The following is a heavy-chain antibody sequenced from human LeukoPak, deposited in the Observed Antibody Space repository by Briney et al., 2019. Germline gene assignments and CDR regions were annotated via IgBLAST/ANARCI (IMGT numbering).Heavy chain of an antibody. CDR3: ARGQEWELIDY. J-gene: IGHJ4*02. CDR1: GYTLTSYD. D-gene: IGHD1-26*01. V-gene: IGHV1-8*03. CDR2: MNPNSGNT. Sequence: ASVKVSCKASGYTLTSYDINWVRQATGQGLEWMGWMNPNSGNTGYAQKFQGRVTITRNTSISTAYMELSSLRSEDTAVYYCARGQEWELIDYWGQGTLVTVSS.